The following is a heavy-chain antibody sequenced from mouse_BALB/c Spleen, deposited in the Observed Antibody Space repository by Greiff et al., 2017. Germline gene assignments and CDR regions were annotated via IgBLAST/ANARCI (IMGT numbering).Heavy chain of an antibody. CDR1: GFTFSDYY. Sequence: EVHLVESGGGLVQPGGSLRLSCATSGFTFSDYYMSWVRQPPGKALEWLGFIRNKANGYTTEYSASVKGRFTISRDNSQSILYLQMNTLRTEDSATYYCARDTYGYDYWGQGTTLTVSS. J-gene: IGHJ2*01. CDR3: ARDTYGYDY. V-gene: IGHV7-3*02. D-gene: IGHD1-2*01. CDR2: IRNKANGYTT.